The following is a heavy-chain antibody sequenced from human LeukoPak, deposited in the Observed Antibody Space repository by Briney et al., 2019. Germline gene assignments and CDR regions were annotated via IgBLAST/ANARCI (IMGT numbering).Heavy chain of an antibody. V-gene: IGHV3-48*02. CDR1: GFSFRASS. CDR2: IANDDDTT. CDR3: AKIKGPSLSTCYMDV. D-gene: IGHD2/OR15-2a*01. J-gene: IGHJ6*03. Sequence: GGSLRLSCEASGFSFRASSVNWVRQAPGKGLEWLAYIANDDDTTFYADSVTGRFTLSKDKADNLVYLQMNSLRDDDTAVYYCAKIKGPSLSTCYMDVWGSGTTVTVSS.